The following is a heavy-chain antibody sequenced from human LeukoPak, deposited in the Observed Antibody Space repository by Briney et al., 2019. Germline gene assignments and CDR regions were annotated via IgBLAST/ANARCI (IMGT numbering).Heavy chain of an antibody. V-gene: IGHV4-34*01. D-gene: IGHD3-3*01. CDR2: INDRGGT. Sequence: SETLSLTCTVYGGSFSGYYWSWLRQPPGKGLEWIGEINDRGGTDYNPSLKSRATISVDTSKNQFSLKLTSVTAADTAMYYCVRDLGRFLEYRTRWGQGTLVTVSS. CDR1: GGSFSGYY. CDR3: VRDLGRFLEYRTR. J-gene: IGHJ4*02.